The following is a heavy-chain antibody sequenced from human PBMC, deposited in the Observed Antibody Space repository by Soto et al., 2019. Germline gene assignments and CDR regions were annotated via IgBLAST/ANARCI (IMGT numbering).Heavy chain of an antibody. CDR2: ISSSSSYI. D-gene: IGHD2-2*01. V-gene: IGHV3-21*01. J-gene: IGHJ4*02. CDR1: GFTFSSYS. CDR3: AREKVPAAMLRWGFDY. Sequence: GGSLRLSCAASGFTFSSYSMNWVRQAPGKGLEWVSSISSSSSYIYYADSVKGRFTISRDNAKNSLYLQMNSLRAEDTAVYYCAREKVPAAMLRWGFDYWGQGTLVTVSS.